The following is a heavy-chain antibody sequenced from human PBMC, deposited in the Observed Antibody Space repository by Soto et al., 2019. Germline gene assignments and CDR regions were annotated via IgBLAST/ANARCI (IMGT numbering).Heavy chain of an antibody. Sequence: ASVKVSCKASGYTFTGYDINWVRQATGQGLEWMGWMNPNSGNTGYAQKFQGRVTMTRNTSISTAYMELSSLRSEDTAVYYCAREDWSSGWYVCGMDVWGQGTTVTVSS. CDR3: AREDWSSGWYVCGMDV. D-gene: IGHD6-19*01. V-gene: IGHV1-8*01. CDR2: MNPNSGNT. CDR1: GYTFTGYD. J-gene: IGHJ6*02.